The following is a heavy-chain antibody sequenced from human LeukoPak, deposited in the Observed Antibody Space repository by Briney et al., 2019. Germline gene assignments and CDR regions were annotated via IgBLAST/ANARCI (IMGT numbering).Heavy chain of an antibody. J-gene: IGHJ6*03. Sequence: PSETLSLTCTVSGGSISSYYWSWIWQPPGKGLEWIGHIYYTGRTDYNPSLKSRVTISLDTSKTQFSLRLTSVTAADTAVYYCARAEKVGPTAGGYFYYFMDVWGRGTTVTISS. CDR2: IYYTGRT. D-gene: IGHD1-26*01. V-gene: IGHV4-59*01. CDR3: ARAEKVGPTAGGYFYYFMDV. CDR1: GGSISSYY.